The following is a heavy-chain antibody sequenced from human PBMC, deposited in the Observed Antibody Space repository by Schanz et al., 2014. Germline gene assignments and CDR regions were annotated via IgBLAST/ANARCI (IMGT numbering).Heavy chain of an antibody. CDR1: GITFSGYS. Sequence: EVQLVESGGGLAQPGGSLRLSCAASGITFSGYSMNWVRQAPGKGLEWVSAISGSGGSTYYADSVKGRFIISRDNSKNTLYLLMNSLRAEDTAVYYCAKDLISGWSGFDYWGQGTLVTVSS. CDR3: AKDLISGWSGFDY. J-gene: IGHJ4*02. CDR2: ISGSGGST. D-gene: IGHD6-19*01. V-gene: IGHV3-23*04.